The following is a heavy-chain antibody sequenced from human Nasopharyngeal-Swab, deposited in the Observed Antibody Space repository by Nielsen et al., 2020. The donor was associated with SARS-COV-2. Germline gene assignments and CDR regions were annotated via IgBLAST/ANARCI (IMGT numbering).Heavy chain of an antibody. CDR1: GYNFDDYA. J-gene: IGHJ4*02. CDR3: ARDYEDSGRWGDFDY. D-gene: IGHD5-12*01. V-gene: IGHV1-18*01. CDR2: IGTYNGNA. Sequence: KVSCKASGYNFDDYAIHWVRQAPGQGLEWMGWIGTYNGNANPAQKFQGRVTMTTDTSTNTAYMELRGLRSDDTAVYYCARDYEDSGRWGDFDYWGQGTRVTVTS.